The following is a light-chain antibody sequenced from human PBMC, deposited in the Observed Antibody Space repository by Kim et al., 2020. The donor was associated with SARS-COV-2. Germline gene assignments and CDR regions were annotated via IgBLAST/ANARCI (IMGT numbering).Light chain of an antibody. CDR3: QSYDSNLSGWV. J-gene: IGLJ3*02. V-gene: IGLV1-40*01. CDR1: TSSIGAGSD. CDR2: ANS. Sequence: GVVISCTGSTSSIGAGSDVHWYQQLPGTAPKLLICANSDRPSGVPDRFSGSKSDTSASLAITGLQVEDEADYYCQSYDSNLSGWVFGGGTKLTVL.